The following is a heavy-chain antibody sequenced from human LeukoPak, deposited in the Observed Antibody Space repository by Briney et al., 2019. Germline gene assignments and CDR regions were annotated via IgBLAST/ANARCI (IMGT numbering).Heavy chain of an antibody. CDR2: IRHDGSNT. Sequence: GGSLRLSCAASGFMFSTNGMHWVRQAPGKGLEWVAFIRHDGSNTHYADSVKGRFTISRDNSKNTLYLQMNSLRAEDTAVYYCAPWLADNWFDPWGQGTLVTVSS. V-gene: IGHV3-30*02. J-gene: IGHJ5*02. CDR1: GFMFSTNG. D-gene: IGHD3-9*01. CDR3: APWLADNWFDP.